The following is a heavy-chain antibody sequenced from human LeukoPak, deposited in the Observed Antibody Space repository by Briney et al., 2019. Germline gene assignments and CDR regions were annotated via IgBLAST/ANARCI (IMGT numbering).Heavy chain of an antibody. CDR3: ASLWFGELPFDY. J-gene: IGHJ4*02. CDR2: IYRGGST. CDR1: GFTVSSNS. D-gene: IGHD3-10*01. V-gene: IGHV3-53*04. Sequence: GGSLRLSCAASGFTVSSNSMSWVRQAPGKGLEWVSVIYRGGSTYYADSVKGRFTISRHNSKNTLYLQMNSLRAEDTAVYYCASLWFGELPFDYWGQGTLVTVSS.